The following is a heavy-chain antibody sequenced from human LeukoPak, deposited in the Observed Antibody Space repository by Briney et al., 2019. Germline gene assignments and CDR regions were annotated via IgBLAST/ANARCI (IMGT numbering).Heavy chain of an antibody. Sequence: PGGSLRLSCAASGFTFSSYSMNWVRQAPGKGLEWVSYISSSSSTIYYADSVKGRFTISRDNAKNSLYLQMNSLRAEDTAVYYCAKSPYYDFWPFDYWGQGTLVTVSS. V-gene: IGHV3-48*01. D-gene: IGHD3-3*01. CDR1: GFTFSSYS. J-gene: IGHJ4*02. CDR2: ISSSSSTI. CDR3: AKSPYYDFWPFDY.